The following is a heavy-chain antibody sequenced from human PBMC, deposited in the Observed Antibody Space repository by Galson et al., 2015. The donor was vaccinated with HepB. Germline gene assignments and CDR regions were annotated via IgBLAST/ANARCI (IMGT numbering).Heavy chain of an antibody. Sequence: SLRLSCAASGFTFSSYAMSWVRQAPGKGLEWVSAISGSGGSTYYADSVKGRFTISRDNSKNTLYLQMNSLRAEDTAVYYCAKDFDQVPEGEHYGSGKGAFDIWGQGTMVTVSS. D-gene: IGHD3-10*01. CDR1: GFTFSSYA. CDR3: AKDFDQVPEGEHYGSGKGAFDI. CDR2: ISGSGGST. J-gene: IGHJ3*02. V-gene: IGHV3-23*01.